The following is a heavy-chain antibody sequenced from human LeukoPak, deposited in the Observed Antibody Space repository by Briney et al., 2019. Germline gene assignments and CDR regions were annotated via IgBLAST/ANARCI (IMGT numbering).Heavy chain of an antibody. CDR2: GNHNGGT. CDR3: ARHRLWFGELLPNFDY. CDR1: GGSFKGYY. Sequence: SETLSLTCAVYGGSFKGYYWSWIRQPPGKGLEWIGEGNHNGGTKYNPSLKSRVTISADSSRNQFSLKLSSVTAADTAVYYCARHRLWFGELLPNFDYWGQGALVTVSS. V-gene: IGHV4-34*01. J-gene: IGHJ4*02. D-gene: IGHD3-10*01.